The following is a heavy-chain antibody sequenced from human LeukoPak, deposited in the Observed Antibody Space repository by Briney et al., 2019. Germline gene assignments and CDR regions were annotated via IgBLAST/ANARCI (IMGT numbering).Heavy chain of an antibody. D-gene: IGHD6-19*01. CDR1: GFTFSSYS. V-gene: IGHV3-48*01. J-gene: IGHJ4*02. CDR2: ISSSSSTI. Sequence: GGSLRLSCAASGFTFSSYSMNWVRQAPGKGLEWVSYISSSSSTIYYADSVKGRFTISRDNAKNSLYLQMNSLRAEDTAVYYCARGYKGLAVAVPFDYWGQGTLVTVSS. CDR3: ARGYKGLAVAVPFDY.